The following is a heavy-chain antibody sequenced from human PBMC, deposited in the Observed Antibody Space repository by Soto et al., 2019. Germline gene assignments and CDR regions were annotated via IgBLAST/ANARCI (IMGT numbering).Heavy chain of an antibody. CDR1: GYTFTSYA. J-gene: IGHJ3*02. Sequence: ASVKVSCKASGYTFTSYAMHWVRQAPGQRLEWMGWINAGNGNTKYSQKFQGRVTITRDTSASTAYMELSSLRSEDTAVYYCARAAAGTDDAFDIWGQGTMVTVSS. CDR3: ARAAAGTDDAFDI. V-gene: IGHV1-3*01. CDR2: INAGNGNT. D-gene: IGHD6-13*01.